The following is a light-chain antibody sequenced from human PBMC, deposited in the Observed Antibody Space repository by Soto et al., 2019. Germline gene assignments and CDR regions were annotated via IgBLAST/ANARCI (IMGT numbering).Light chain of an antibody. CDR2: AAS. CDR1: QGIRHY. J-gene: IGKJ4*01. Sequence: AIQMTQSPSSLSASVGDRVTITCRASQGIRHYLGWYQQKPGKAPKLLIYAASNLQSEVPSRFSGSGSGTDFTLTITSLQPEDFATYYCVQDYNYPLTFGGGTKVEIK. CDR3: VQDYNYPLT. V-gene: IGKV1-6*01.